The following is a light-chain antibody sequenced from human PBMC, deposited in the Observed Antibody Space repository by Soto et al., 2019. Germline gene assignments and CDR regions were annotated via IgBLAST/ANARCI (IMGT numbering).Light chain of an antibody. CDR2: DAS. CDR3: QQYDNLPLT. J-gene: IGKJ4*01. CDR1: QDISNY. Sequence: DIPMTQSPSSLSASVGDRVTITCQASQDISNYLNWYQQKPGKAPKLLIYDASNLETEVPSRFSGSGSETDFTLRISSLQPEDIATYYCQQYDNLPLTFGGGTKVQIK. V-gene: IGKV1-33*01.